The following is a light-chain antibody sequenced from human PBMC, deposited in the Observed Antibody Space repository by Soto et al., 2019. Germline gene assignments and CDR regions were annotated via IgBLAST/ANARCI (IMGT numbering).Light chain of an antibody. CDR2: DAS. CDR3: QQGYVYPLT. J-gene: IGKJ4*01. V-gene: IGKV1-39*01. CDR1: HTVATY. Sequence: DIPMTQSPSSLSASVGDRVTITCRASHTVATYLNWYRQKPGKAPQLLIWDASNLETGVPSRFSGSGSGTDFTLTISSLQPEDFATYYCQQGYVYPLTFGGGTKVEIK.